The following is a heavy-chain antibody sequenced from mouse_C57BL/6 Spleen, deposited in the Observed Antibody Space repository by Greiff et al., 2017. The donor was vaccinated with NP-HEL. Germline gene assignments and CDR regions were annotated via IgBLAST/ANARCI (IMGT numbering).Heavy chain of an antibody. J-gene: IGHJ2*01. Sequence: EVKLMESGGGLVKPGGSLKLSCAASGFTFSSYAMSWVRQTPEKRLEWVATISDGGSYTYYPDNVKGRFTISRDNAKNNLYLQMSHLKYEDTAMYYCARDYYGSSYPTYFDYWGQGTTLTVSS. CDR3: ARDYYGSSYPTYFDY. V-gene: IGHV5-4*01. CDR1: GFTFSSYA. CDR2: ISDGGSYT. D-gene: IGHD1-1*01.